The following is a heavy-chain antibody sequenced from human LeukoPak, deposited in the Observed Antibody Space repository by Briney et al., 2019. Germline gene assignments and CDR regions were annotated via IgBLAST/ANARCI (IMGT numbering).Heavy chain of an antibody. CDR3: ASLHSLGGWFDH. CDR2: INWNGGST. J-gene: IGHJ5*02. V-gene: IGHV3-20*04. CDR1: GFTFDDYG. D-gene: IGHD3-16*01. Sequence: PGGSLRLSCAASGFTFDDYGMSWVGQAPGKGLEWGSGINWNGGSTVYADSGKGRFTISRDNAKNSLYLQMNSLRAEDTALYYCASLHSLGGWFDHWGQGTLVTVSS.